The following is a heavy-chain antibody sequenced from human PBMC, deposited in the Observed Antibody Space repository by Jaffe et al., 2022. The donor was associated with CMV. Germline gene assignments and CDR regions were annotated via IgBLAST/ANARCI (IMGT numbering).Heavy chain of an antibody. CDR3: ARKRVQLWLVNWFDP. J-gene: IGHJ5*02. Sequence: QLQLQESGPGLVKPSETLSLTCTVSGGSISSSSYYWGWIRQPPGKGLEWIGSIYYSGSTYYNPSLKSRVTISVDTSKNQFSLKLSSVTAADTAVYYCARKRVQLWLVNWFDPWGQGTLVTVSS. D-gene: IGHD5-18*01. V-gene: IGHV4-39*01. CDR1: GGSISSSSYY. CDR2: IYYSGST.